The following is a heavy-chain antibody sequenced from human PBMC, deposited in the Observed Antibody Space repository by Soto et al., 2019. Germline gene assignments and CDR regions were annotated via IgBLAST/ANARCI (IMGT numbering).Heavy chain of an antibody. CDR1: GYTFTSYG. J-gene: IGHJ4*02. D-gene: IGHD3-22*01. V-gene: IGHV1-18*01. CDR3: ARRYCDSSGYLRYFDY. CDR2: ISAYNGNT. Sequence: VASVKVSCKASGYTFTSYGISWVRQAPGQGLEWMGWISAYNGNTNYAQKLQGRVTMTTDTSTSTAYMELRSLRSDDTAVYYCARRYCDSSGYLRYFDYWGQGTLVTVSS.